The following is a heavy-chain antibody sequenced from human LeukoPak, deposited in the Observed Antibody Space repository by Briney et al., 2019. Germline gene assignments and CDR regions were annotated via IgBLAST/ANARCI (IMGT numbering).Heavy chain of an antibody. J-gene: IGHJ4*02. CDR2: ISSSAGTT. CDR3: ARDTRNLFDL. Sequence: RGSLRLSCAASGFTFSGYEMNWVRQAPGKGLEWISYISSSAGTTYHADSVKGRFTISRDNAKNSLYLQMNSLKSEDTAVYYCARDTRNLFDLWGQGTLVTVSS. V-gene: IGHV3-48*03. CDR1: GFTFSGYE.